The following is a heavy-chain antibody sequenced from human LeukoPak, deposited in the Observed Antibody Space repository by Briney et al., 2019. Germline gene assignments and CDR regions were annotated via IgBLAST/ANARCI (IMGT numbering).Heavy chain of an antibody. CDR2: IRSKAYGGTT. D-gene: IGHD4-17*01. Sequence: GGSLRLSCTASGFTFGDYAMSWVRQAPGQGLEWVGFIRSKAYGGTTEYAASVKGRFTISRDDSKSIAYLQMNSLKTEDTAVYYCTLSTVTPFDYWGQGTLVTVSS. CDR1: GFTFGDYA. CDR3: TLSTVTPFDY. J-gene: IGHJ4*02. V-gene: IGHV3-49*04.